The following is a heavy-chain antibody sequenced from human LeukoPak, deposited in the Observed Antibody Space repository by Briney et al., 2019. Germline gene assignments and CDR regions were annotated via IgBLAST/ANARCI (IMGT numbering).Heavy chain of an antibody. Sequence: GGSLRLSCAASGFTFSSYEMNWVRQAPGKGLEWVSAISGSGGSTYYADSVKGRFTISRDNSKNTLYLQMKSLRAEDTAVYYCARDWTGYYDSSGYYAPVGYWGQGTLVTVSS. CDR1: GFTFSSYE. CDR3: ARDWTGYYDSSGYYAPVGY. D-gene: IGHD3-22*01. CDR2: ISGSGGST. J-gene: IGHJ4*02. V-gene: IGHV3-23*01.